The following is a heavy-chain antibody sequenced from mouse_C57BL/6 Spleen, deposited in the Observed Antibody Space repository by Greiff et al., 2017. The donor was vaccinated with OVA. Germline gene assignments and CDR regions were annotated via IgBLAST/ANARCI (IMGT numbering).Heavy chain of an antibody. V-gene: IGHV1-18*01. D-gene: IGHD2-3*01. CDR2: INPNNGGT. CDR3: ARDDGYYAFDY. CDR1: GYTFTDYK. J-gene: IGHJ2*01. Sequence: EVQLQQSGPELVKPGASVKIPCKASGYTFTDYKMDWVQQSHGKSLEWIGDINPNNGGTFYNQKFKGKATLTVDKSSSTVYMEHRMLTSEDTAVYDGARDDGYYAFDYWGQGTTLTVSA.